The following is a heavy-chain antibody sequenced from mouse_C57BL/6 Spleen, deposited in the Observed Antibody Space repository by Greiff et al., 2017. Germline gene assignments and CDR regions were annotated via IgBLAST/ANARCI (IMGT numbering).Heavy chain of an antibody. J-gene: IGHJ4*01. CDR3: AWDDGYPYYYAMDY. CDR1: GFTFSDYG. CDR2: ISSGSSTI. Sequence: EVKLVESGGGLVKPGGSLKLSCAASGFTFSDYGMHWVRQAPEKGLEWVAYISSGSSTIYYADTVKGRFTISRDNAKNTLFLQMTSLRSEDTAMYYCAWDDGYPYYYAMDYWGQGTSVTVSS. D-gene: IGHD2-3*01. V-gene: IGHV5-17*01.